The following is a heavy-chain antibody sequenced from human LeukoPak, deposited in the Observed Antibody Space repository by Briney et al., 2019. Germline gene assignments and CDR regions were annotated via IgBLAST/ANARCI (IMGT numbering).Heavy chain of an antibody. Sequence: GSLRLSCAASGFTFSSYAMSWVRQAPGKGLEWVSAISGSGGSTYYADSVKGRFTISRDNSKNTLYLQMNSLRAEDTAVYYCAARGAVVVAARDYWGQGTLVTVSS. V-gene: IGHV3-23*01. CDR3: AARGAVVVAARDY. CDR2: ISGSGGST. D-gene: IGHD2-15*01. J-gene: IGHJ4*02. CDR1: GFTFSSYA.